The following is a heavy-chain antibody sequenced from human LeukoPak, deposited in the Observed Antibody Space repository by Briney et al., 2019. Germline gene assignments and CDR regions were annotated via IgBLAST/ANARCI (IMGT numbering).Heavy chain of an antibody. J-gene: IGHJ6*03. V-gene: IGHV3-11*04. CDR2: ISSSGSTI. D-gene: IGHD6-6*01. CDR1: GFTFSDYY. CDR3: ARDASSSSPYYYMDV. Sequence: GGSLRLPCAASGFTFSDYYMSWIRQAPGKGLEWVSYISSSGSTIYYADSVKGRFTISRDNAKNSLYLQMNSLRAEDTAVYYCARDASSSSPYYYMDVWGKGTTVTVSS.